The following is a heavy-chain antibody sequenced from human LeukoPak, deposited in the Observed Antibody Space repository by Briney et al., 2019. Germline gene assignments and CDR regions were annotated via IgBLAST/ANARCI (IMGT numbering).Heavy chain of an antibody. V-gene: IGHV1-2*02. CDR1: GYTFTGYY. D-gene: IGHD3-22*01. CDR3: ARDAYYDSSDQFDY. J-gene: IGHJ4*02. Sequence: ASVKVSCKASGYTFTGYYMYWVRQAPGQGLEWMGWINPNSGDTNYAQKFQGRVTMTRDTSISTAYMELSRLRSDDTAVYYCARDAYYDSSDQFDYWGQGTLVTVSS. CDR2: INPNSGDT.